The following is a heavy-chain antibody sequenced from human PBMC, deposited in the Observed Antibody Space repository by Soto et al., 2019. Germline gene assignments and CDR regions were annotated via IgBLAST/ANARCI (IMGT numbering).Heavy chain of an antibody. J-gene: IGHJ5*02. CDR1: GGSISSYY. CDR2: MYYSGST. D-gene: IGHD6-25*01. CDR3: AVVDSTGNWFDP. V-gene: IGHV4-39*01. Sequence: SETLSLTCTVSGGSISSYYWGWLRQTPGKGLEFIGSMYYSGSTYYNPSLKRRLTISVDTSKNQFTLKLISVTAADTAVYYCAVVDSTGNWFDPWGEGALVTVSS.